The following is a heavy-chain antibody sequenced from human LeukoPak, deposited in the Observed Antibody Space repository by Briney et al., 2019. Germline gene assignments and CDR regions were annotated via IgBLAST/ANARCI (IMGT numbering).Heavy chain of an antibody. Sequence: GGSLRLSCAASGFTVISNYMSWVRQAPGKGLEWVSVIYGGGSTSYADSVKGRFTISRDNSKNTLYLQMNSLRVEDTAVYYCARGFRRGFDYWGQGTLVTVSS. CDR3: ARGFRRGFDY. V-gene: IGHV3-53*01. J-gene: IGHJ4*02. D-gene: IGHD3-10*01. CDR1: GFTVISNY. CDR2: IYGGGST.